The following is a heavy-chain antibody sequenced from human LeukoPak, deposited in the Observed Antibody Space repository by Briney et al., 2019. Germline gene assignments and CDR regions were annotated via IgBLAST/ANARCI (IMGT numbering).Heavy chain of an antibody. CDR1: GFTFSSFS. V-gene: IGHV3-21*01. D-gene: IGHD5-18*01. J-gene: IGHJ6*03. Sequence: PGGCLRLSCAASGFTFSSFSMNWVRQAPGKGREWVSSISSSSSYIYYADSGKGRFTTSRDNAKNSLYLQMNSLRAKDTAVYYCARDSLGTAMVKGILYYYYYYMDVWGKGTTVTVSS. CDR3: ARDSLGTAMVKGILYYYYYYMDV. CDR2: ISSSSSYI.